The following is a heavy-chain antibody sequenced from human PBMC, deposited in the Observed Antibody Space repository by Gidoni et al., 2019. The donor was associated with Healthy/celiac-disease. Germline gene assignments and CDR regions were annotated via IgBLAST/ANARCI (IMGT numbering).Heavy chain of an antibody. D-gene: IGHD7-27*01. V-gene: IGHV3-13*01. CDR2: IGTAGET. CDR1: GFTFSSYD. Sequence: EVQLVESGGGLVQPGRSLRLSCAASGFTFSSYDIHWVRQATGKGLEWVVAIGTAGETYYPGSVKGRFTISRENAKNSLYLQMTSLRAGDTAVYSCARAFNWGRGWYFALWGRGTLVTVSS. CDR3: ARAFNWGRGWYFAL. J-gene: IGHJ2*01.